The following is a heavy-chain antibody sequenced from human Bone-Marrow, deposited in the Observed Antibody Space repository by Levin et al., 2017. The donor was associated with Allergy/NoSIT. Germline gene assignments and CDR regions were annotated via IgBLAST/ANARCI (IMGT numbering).Heavy chain of an antibody. D-gene: IGHD3-16*01. CDR1: GGSFSGYY. CDR3: ARGGGFMITFGGTNYFDY. CDR2: INHSGST. Sequence: LSQTLSLTCAVYGGSFSGYYWSWIRQPPGKGLEWIGEINHSGSTNYNPSLKSRVTISVDTSKNQFSLKLSSVTAADTAVYYCARGGGFMITFGGTNYFDYWGQGTLVTVSS. V-gene: IGHV4-34*01. J-gene: IGHJ4*02.